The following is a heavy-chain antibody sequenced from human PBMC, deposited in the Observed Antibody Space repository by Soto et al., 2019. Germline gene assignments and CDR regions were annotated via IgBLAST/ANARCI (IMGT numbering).Heavy chain of an antibody. Sequence: ASVKVSCKASGYTFTSYYMHWVRQAPGQGLEWMGIINPSGGSTSYAQKFQGRVTMTRGTSTSTVYMELSSLRSEDTAVYYCAREYSSSDGLITYYYYGMGVWGQGTTVTVSS. CDR2: INPSGGST. D-gene: IGHD6-6*01. J-gene: IGHJ6*02. CDR1: GYTFTSYY. V-gene: IGHV1-46*01. CDR3: AREYSSSDGLITYYYYGMGV.